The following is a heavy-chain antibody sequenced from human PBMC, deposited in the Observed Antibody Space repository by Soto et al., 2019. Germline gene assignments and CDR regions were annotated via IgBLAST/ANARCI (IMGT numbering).Heavy chain of an antibody. CDR1: GDSVSSNSAA. CDR2: TYYRSKWYN. J-gene: IGHJ3*02. V-gene: IGHV6-1*01. D-gene: IGHD3-9*01. CDR3: ARENYDILTGYPSTNDAFDI. Sequence: SQTLSLTCAISGDSVSSNSAAWNWIRQSPSRGLEWLGRTYYRSKWYNDYAVSVRSRITINPDTSKNQFSLQLNSVTPEDTAVYYCARENYDILTGYPSTNDAFDIWGQGTMVTVS.